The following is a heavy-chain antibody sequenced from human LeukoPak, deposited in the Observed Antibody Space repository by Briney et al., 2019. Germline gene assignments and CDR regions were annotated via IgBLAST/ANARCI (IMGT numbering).Heavy chain of an antibody. CDR3: AKSLYGGCDY. D-gene: IGHD3-16*02. V-gene: IGHV3-30-3*02. CDR2: ISYDGSNK. J-gene: IGHJ4*02. CDR1: GFTFSSYA. Sequence: GGSLRLSCAASGFTFSSYAMHWVRQAPGKGLEWVAVISYDGSNKYYADSVKGRFTIFRDNSKSTVYLQMNSLRVEDTAVYYCAKSLYGGCDYWGQGTVVTVSS.